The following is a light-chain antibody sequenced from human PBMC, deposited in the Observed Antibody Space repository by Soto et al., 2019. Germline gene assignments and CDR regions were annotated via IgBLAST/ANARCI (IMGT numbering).Light chain of an antibody. CDR2: EVV. CDR1: KNDIGVYDF. Sequence: QSVLTQPPSASGSPGQSVTISCTGTKNDIGVYDFVSWYQHHPGKAPRLIIYEVVQRPSGVPDRCSGSKSGNTASLTVSGLKAADEADYFCKAYAGSNTYVFGIGSKGTVL. J-gene: IGLJ1*01. CDR3: KAYAGSNTYV. V-gene: IGLV2-8*01.